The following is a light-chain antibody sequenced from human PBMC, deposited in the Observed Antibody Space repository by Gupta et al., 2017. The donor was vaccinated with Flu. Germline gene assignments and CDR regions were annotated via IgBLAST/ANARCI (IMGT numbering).Light chain of an antibody. V-gene: IGLV2-14*01. Sequence: QSALTQPASVSGSPGQSITISCTGTSSDVGAYNYVSWYQQHPGKAHKLMIFEVTNRPAGVANRFSGSKSGNTASLTISGLQAEDEADYFCGSYTSSATWVFGGGTKLTVL. CDR1: SSDVGAYNY. CDR2: EVT. CDR3: GSYTSSATWV. J-gene: IGLJ3*02.